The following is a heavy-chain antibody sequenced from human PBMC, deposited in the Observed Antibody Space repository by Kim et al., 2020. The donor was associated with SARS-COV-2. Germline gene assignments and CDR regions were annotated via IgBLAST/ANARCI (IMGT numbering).Heavy chain of an antibody. V-gene: IGHV5-51*01. D-gene: IGHD4-17*01. J-gene: IGHJ4*02. Sequence: GESLKISCKGSGYSFTSYWIGWVRQMPGKGLEWMGIIYPGDSDTRYSPSFQGQVTISADKSISTAYLQWSSLKASDTAMYYCARHPAGGGDYSSLDYWGQGTLVTVSS. CDR1: GYSFTSYW. CDR3: ARHPAGGGDYSSLDY. CDR2: IYPGDSDT.